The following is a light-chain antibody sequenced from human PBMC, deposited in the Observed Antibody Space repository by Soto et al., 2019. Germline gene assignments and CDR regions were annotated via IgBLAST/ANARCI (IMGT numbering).Light chain of an antibody. CDR2: SAS. V-gene: IGKV1-39*01. J-gene: IGKJ2*03. Sequence: DIQMTQSPSSVSASIGDTVTITCRASQDINVYLNWYQQKSGEVPKLLIYSASTLHSGVPSRFTGSGSETDFTLTITSLQPVDFATYYCQHGYVAPYSFGQGTKVDI. CDR1: QDINVY. CDR3: QHGYVAPYS.